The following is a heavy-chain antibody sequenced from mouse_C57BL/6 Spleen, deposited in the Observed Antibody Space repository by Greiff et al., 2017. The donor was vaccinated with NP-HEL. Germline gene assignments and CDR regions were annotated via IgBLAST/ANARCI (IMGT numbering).Heavy chain of an antibody. CDR2: IYPGSGST. Sequence: QVQLKQSGAELVKPGASVKMSCKASGYTFTSYWITWVKQRPGQGLEWIGDIYPGSGSTNYNEKFKSKATLTVDTSSSTAYMQLSSRTSEDSAVYYCARAPGDYGSIYAMDYWGQGTSVTVSS. CDR3: ARAPGDYGSIYAMDY. D-gene: IGHD1-1*01. V-gene: IGHV1-55*01. J-gene: IGHJ4*01. CDR1: GYTFTSYW.